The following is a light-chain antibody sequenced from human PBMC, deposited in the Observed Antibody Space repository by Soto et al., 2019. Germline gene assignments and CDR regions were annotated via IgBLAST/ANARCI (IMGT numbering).Light chain of an antibody. J-gene: IGLJ2*01. CDR1: SSDVGGYNY. Sequence: QSALTQPPSASGSPGQSVTISCTGTSSDVGGYNYVSWYQQHPGKAPKLMIYEVSKRPSGVPDRFSGSKSGNTASLTVSGLRAWDGVFYSPGSYTASPVVLGGGTNPTFL. CDR2: EVS. CDR3: GSYTASPVV. V-gene: IGLV2-8*01.